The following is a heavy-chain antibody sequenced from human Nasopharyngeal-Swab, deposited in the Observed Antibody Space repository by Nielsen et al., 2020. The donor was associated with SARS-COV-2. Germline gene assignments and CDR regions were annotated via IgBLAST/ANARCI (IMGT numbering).Heavy chain of an antibody. J-gene: IGHJ6*02. CDR2: INPNSGGT. CDR1: GYTFTGYY. Sequence: ASVKVSCKASGYTFTGYYMHWVRQAPGQGLEWMGRINPNSGGTNYAQKFQGRVTMTRDTSISTAYMELSRLRSDDTAVYYCARDLISNYYGSGSWSYYYYYGLDVWSQGTTVTVSS. V-gene: IGHV1-2*06. CDR3: ARDLISNYYGSGSWSYYYYYGLDV. D-gene: IGHD3-10*01.